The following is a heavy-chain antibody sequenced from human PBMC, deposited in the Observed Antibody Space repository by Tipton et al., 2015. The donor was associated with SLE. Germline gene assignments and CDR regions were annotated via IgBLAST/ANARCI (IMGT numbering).Heavy chain of an antibody. J-gene: IGHJ4*02. CDR2: IYYPGTT. D-gene: IGHD2-21*01. CDR1: GDSISSRSYY. Sequence: TLSLTCTVSGDSISSRSYYWGWLRQSPGKGLEGIGNIYYPGTTSSSPSLKSRVTLSLHTSKNQFSLKLRSVTAADTSVYFCARGVRYCGTTDCYLGTFDSWGQGTLVTVSS. CDR3: ARGVRYCGTTDCYLGTFDS. V-gene: IGHV4-39*07.